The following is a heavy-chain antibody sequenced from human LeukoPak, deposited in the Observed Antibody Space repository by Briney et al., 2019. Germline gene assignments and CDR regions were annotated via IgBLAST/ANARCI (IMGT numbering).Heavy chain of an antibody. D-gene: IGHD3-22*01. CDR3: ARAYDSSGYYGFFDY. V-gene: IGHV3-23*01. J-gene: IGHJ4*02. CDR2: ISDNGGNT. CDR1: GFTFSRYA. Sequence: GGSLGLSCTASGFTFSRYAMSWVRQAPGKGLEWVSAISDNGGNTFYADSVKGRFTISRDNSKNTLYLQMNSLRAEDTAVYYCARAYDSSGYYGFFDYWGQGTLVTVSS.